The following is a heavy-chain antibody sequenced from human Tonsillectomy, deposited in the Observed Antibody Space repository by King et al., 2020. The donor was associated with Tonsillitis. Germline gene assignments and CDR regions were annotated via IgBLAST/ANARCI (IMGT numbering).Heavy chain of an antibody. CDR3: ARVDLRGFAFDV. Sequence: VQLVESGAEVKKSGASVKVSCKASEYTFTDYFLHWVRQAPGQGLQYMGWINPKSGGTLYAQRFQGRVTMTRDTSISTAYMELSRLGSDDTAVYYCARVDLRGFAFDVWGQGTKVTVSS. J-gene: IGHJ3*01. D-gene: IGHD2-2*03. CDR1: EYTFTDYF. CDR2: INPKSGGT. V-gene: IGHV1-2*02.